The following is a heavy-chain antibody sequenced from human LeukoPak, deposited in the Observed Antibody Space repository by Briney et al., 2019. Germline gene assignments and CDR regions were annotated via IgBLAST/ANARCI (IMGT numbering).Heavy chain of an antibody. V-gene: IGHV3-13*01. CDR2: IGTAGDT. CDR1: GFTFSSYD. D-gene: IGHD6-19*01. J-gene: IGHJ4*02. Sequence: GGSLRLSCAVSGFTFSSYDIHWVRQAAGKGLEWVSAIGTAGDTFYSGSVKGRFTVSRENAKNSLYLQMNSLRAEDTAVYYCARGTAGALDYWAQGTLVTVSS. CDR3: ARGTAGALDY.